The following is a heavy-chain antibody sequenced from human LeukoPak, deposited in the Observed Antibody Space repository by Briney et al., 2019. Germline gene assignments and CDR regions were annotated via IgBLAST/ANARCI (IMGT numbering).Heavy chain of an antibody. V-gene: IGHV3-7*01. Sequence: GGSLRLSCAASGFTFSSYWMSWVRQAPGKGLEWVANIKQDGSEKYYVDSVKGRFTISRDNAKNSLYLQMNSLRAEDTAVYYCARGAYYGSGNWFDPWGQGTLVTVSS. J-gene: IGHJ5*02. CDR2: IKQDGSEK. CDR3: ARGAYYGSGNWFDP. CDR1: GFTFSSYW. D-gene: IGHD3-10*01.